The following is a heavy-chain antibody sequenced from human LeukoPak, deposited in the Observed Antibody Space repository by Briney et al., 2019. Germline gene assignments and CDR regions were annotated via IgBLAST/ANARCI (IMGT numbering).Heavy chain of an antibody. J-gene: IGHJ6*03. CDR1: GFTFSNYA. CDR3: AKVGGQLWFPGAYYYMDV. V-gene: IGHV3-64*01. CDR2: ISSNGGST. Sequence: GGSLRLSCAASGFTFSNYAMHWVRQAPGKGLEYVSGISSNGGSTFYASSVKGRFTISRDNSKNTLYLQMNSLRAEDTAVYYCAKVGGQLWFPGAYYYMDVWGKGTTVTISS. D-gene: IGHD5-18*01.